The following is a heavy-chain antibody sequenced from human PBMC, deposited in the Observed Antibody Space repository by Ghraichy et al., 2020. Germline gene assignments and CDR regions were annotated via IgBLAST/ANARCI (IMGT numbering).Heavy chain of an antibody. J-gene: IGHJ4*02. V-gene: IGHV1-3*01. D-gene: IGHD3-22*01. Sequence: ASVKVSCTASGYTFSNYAIHWVRQAPGQRLEWMGWINADNGNIKYSQKFQGRVTISRDTSASTAYIDLSSLKSEDTAVYYCARTQYYYDSSGYFKMLYYFDYWGQGTLVTVSS. CDR1: GYTFSNYA. CDR2: INADNGNI. CDR3: ARTQYYYDSSGYFKMLYYFDY.